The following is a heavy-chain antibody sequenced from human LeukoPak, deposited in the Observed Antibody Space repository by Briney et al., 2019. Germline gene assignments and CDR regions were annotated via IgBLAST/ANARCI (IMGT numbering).Heavy chain of an antibody. V-gene: IGHV1-46*01. D-gene: IGHD1-26*01. CDR3: ARGSIVGAKTLGFGAFDI. CDR2: INPSGGSR. J-gene: IGHJ3*02. Sequence: ASVKVSCKASGYTFTSYYMHWVRQAPGQGLEWMGIINPSGGSRSYAQKFQGRVTMTRDTSTSTVYMELSSLRSEDTAVYYCARGSIVGAKTLGFGAFDIWGQGTMVTVSS. CDR1: GYTFTSYY.